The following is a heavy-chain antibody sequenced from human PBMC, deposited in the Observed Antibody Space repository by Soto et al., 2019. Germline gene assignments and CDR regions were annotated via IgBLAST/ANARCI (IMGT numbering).Heavy chain of an antibody. CDR1: GGTFSSYT. Sequence: ASVKVSCKASGGTFSSYTISWVRQAPGQGLEWMGRIIPILGIANYAQKFQGRVTITADKSTSTAYTELSSLRSEDTAVYYCARAAVDTAMVYYYYGMDVWGQGTTVTVSS. CDR2: IIPILGIA. D-gene: IGHD5-18*01. CDR3: ARAAVDTAMVYYYYGMDV. V-gene: IGHV1-69*02. J-gene: IGHJ6*02.